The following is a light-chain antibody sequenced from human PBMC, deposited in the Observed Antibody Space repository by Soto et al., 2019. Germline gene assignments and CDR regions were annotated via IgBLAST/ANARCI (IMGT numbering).Light chain of an antibody. Sequence: QSPLTQPASVSGTPGQSITISCTGSNSDVGIYDFVSWYQHHPGRAPKLIVSEVSHRPSGVSNRFSGDKSGNTASLTISGLQSEDEADYYCISYTSDDVRYVFGTGTKVTVL. CDR1: NSDVGIYDF. J-gene: IGLJ1*01. V-gene: IGLV2-14*01. CDR3: ISYTSDDVRYV. CDR2: EVS.